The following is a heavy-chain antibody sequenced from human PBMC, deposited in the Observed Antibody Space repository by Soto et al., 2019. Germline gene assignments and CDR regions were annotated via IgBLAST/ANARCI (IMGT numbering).Heavy chain of an antibody. D-gene: IGHD2-21*01. V-gene: IGHV5-51*01. CDR2: IYPGDSDT. CDR1: GYSFTSYW. CDR3: ARVELPGYEYYGMDV. Sequence: GQPLKISCNGAGYSFTSYWIGWGRQMPGKGLEWMGIIYPGDSDTRYSPSFQGQVTISADKSISTAYLQWSSLKASDTAMYYCARVELPGYEYYGMDVWGQGTTVTVSS. J-gene: IGHJ6*02.